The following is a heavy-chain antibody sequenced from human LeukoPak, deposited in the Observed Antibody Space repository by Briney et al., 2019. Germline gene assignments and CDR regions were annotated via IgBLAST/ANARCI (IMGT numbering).Heavy chain of an antibody. V-gene: IGHV4-34*01. CDR2: INHSGST. D-gene: IGHD1-7*01. CDR1: GGSFSGYY. Sequence: PSETLSLTCAVYGGSFSGYYWSWIRQPPGKGLEWIGEINHSGSTNYNPSLKSRVTISVDTSKNQFSLKLSSVTAADTAVYYCARHWNYGVFYYYYGMDVWGQGTTVTVSS. J-gene: IGHJ6*02. CDR3: ARHWNYGVFYYYYGMDV.